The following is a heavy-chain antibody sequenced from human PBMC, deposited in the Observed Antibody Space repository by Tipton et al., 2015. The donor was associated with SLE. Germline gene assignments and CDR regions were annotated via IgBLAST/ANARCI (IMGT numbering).Heavy chain of an antibody. D-gene: IGHD6-6*01. CDR3: ASFSMGSSSHYFDY. CDR2: IYYSGST. CDR1: GGSISSSSYY. Sequence: TLSLTCTVSGGSISSSSYYWGWIRQPPGKGLEWIGSIYYSGSTYYNPSLKSRVTISVDTPKNQFSLKLSSVTAADTAVYYCASFSMGSSSHYFDYWGQGTLVTVSS. V-gene: IGHV4-39*07. J-gene: IGHJ4*02.